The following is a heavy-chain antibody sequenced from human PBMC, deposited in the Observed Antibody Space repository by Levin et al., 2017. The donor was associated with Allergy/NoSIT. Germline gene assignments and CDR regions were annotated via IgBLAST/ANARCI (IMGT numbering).Heavy chain of an antibody. D-gene: IGHD6-19*01. CDR3: ATGPGSDWYEP. CDR1: GFTFSNVW. V-gene: IGHV3-15*01. CDR2: IKSKADGGTT. J-gene: IGHJ5*02. Sequence: GGSLRLSCAASGFTFSNVWMSWVRQAPGKGLEWVGHIKSKADGGTTDYAAPVTDRFIISREHTTDTPYMAMNNLKIEDPAVYCCATGPGSDWYEPWGQGTRVTVSS.